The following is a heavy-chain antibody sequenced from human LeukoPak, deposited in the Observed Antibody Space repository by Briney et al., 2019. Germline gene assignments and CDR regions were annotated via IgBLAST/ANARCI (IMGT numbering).Heavy chain of an antibody. Sequence: PGGSPRLSCAASGFTFTTYWMTWVRQAPGKGLEWVTNIKEDGSGKYYVDSVKGRFTISRDNAKNTLYLQMSSLRAEDTAVYYCARVLTGSWDWFDPWGQGTLVTVSS. CDR2: IKEDGSGK. CDR3: ARVLTGSWDWFDP. CDR1: GFTFTTYW. J-gene: IGHJ5*02. V-gene: IGHV3-7*01. D-gene: IGHD2-8*02.